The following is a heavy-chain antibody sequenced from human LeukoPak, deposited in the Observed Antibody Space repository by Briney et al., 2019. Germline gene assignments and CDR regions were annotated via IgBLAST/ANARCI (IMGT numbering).Heavy chain of an antibody. CDR1: GYTFTSYY. CDR2: INPSGGST. V-gene: IGHV1-46*01. J-gene: IGHJ4*02. Sequence: ASVKVSCKASGYTFTSYYMHWVRQAPGQGLEWMGIINPSGGSTSYAQKFQGRVTMTRDTSTSTVYMELSSLRSEDTAVYYCARGIVVPAASSYYFDYWGQGTLVTASS. CDR3: ARGIVVPAASSYYFDY. D-gene: IGHD2-2*01.